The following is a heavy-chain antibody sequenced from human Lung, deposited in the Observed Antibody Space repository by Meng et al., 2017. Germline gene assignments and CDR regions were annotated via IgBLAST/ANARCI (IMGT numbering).Heavy chain of an antibody. CDR3: ARGPTTMAHDFDY. V-gene: IGHV4-34*01. CDR2: INHSGST. J-gene: IGHJ4*02. CDR1: GGSFSDYC. Sequence: QVQLKQWGVGLLKPSETLALTCVVSGGSFSDYCCSWIRQPPGKGLEWIGEINHSGSTNYNPSLESRATISVDTSQNNLSLKLSSVTAADSAVYYCARGPTTMAHDFDYWGQGTLVTVSS. D-gene: IGHD4-11*01.